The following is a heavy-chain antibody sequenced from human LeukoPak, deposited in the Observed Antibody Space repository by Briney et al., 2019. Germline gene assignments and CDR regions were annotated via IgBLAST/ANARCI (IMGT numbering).Heavy chain of an antibody. J-gene: IGHJ4*02. Sequence: ASVKVSCKASGYTFTGYYMHWARQAPGQGLEWMGWINPNSGGTNYAQKFQGRVTMTRDTSISTAYMELSRLRSDDTAVYYCAREELAAGRPFDYWGQGTLVTVSS. CDR2: INPNSGGT. CDR1: GYTFTGYY. D-gene: IGHD1-26*01. CDR3: AREELAAGRPFDY. V-gene: IGHV1-2*02.